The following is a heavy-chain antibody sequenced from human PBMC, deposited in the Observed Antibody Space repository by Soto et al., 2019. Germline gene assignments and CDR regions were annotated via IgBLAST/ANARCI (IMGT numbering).Heavy chain of an antibody. V-gene: IGHV4-34*01. CDR3: ARGHCSGGSCYRYYYYYYGMDV. CDR1: GGSFSGYY. D-gene: IGHD2-15*01. CDR2: INHSGST. Sequence: QVQLQQWGAGLLKPSETLSLTCAVYGGSFSGYYWSWIRQPPGKGLEWIGEINHSGSTNYNPSLKSRVTISVDTSKNQFSLKLSSVTAADTAVYYCARGHCSGGSCYRYYYYYYGMDVWGQGTTVTVSS. J-gene: IGHJ6*02.